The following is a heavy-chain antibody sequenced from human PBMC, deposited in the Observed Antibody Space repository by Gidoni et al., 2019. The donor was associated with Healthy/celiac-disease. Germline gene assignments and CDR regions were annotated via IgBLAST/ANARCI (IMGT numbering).Heavy chain of an antibody. J-gene: IGHJ5*02. D-gene: IGHD3-16*02. CDR1: GFTFSSYA. CDR2: ISGSGGST. CDR3: ANPTFGGVIVTWFDP. Sequence: EVQLLESGGGLVQPGGSLRLSCAASGFTFSSYAMSWVRQAPGKGLECVSAISGSGGSTYYADSVKGRFTISRDNSKNTLYLQMNSLRAEDTAVYYCANPTFGGVIVTWFDPWGQGTLVTVSS. V-gene: IGHV3-23*01.